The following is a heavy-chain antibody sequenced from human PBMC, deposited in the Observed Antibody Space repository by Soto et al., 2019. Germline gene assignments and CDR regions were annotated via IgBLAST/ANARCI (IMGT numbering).Heavy chain of an antibody. D-gene: IGHD4-17*01. J-gene: IGHJ4*02. Sequence: QVQLVQSGAEVKKPGSSVKVSCKASGGPFSDYSINWVRQAPGQGLEWMGGIIPVFATPNYAQKFQGRVTITADKSTSTAYMELSNLRSEDTAIYFWARDPDYGANSVIGLVDYLGQGTLVTVTS. CDR1: GGPFSDYS. V-gene: IGHV1-69*06. CDR3: ARDPDYGANSVIGLVDY. CDR2: IIPVFATP.